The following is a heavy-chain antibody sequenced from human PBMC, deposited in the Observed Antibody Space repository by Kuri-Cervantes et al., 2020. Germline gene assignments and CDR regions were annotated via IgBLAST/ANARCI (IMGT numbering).Heavy chain of an antibody. Sequence: GESLKISCAASGFTFSSCAMHWVRQAPGKGLEWVANIKQDGSEKYYVDSVKGRFTISRDNAKNSVYLQMNSLRAEDTAVYYCAGDLGGYDYFDGIDYWGQGTLVTVSS. CDR2: IKQDGSEK. CDR1: GFTFSSCA. J-gene: IGHJ4*02. CDR3: AGDLGGYDYFDGIDY. V-gene: IGHV3-7*01. D-gene: IGHD5-12*01.